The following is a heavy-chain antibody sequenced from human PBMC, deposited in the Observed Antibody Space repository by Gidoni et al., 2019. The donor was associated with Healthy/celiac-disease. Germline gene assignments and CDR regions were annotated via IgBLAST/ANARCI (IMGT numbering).Heavy chain of an antibody. CDR3: ATSNSSSWYLDAFDI. CDR1: GGSISSSSYY. D-gene: IGHD6-13*01. CDR2: IYYSGST. J-gene: IGHJ3*02. Sequence: QLQLQESGPGLVKPSETLSLTCTVSGGSISSSSYYWGWIRQPPGKGLEWIGSIYYSGSTYYNPSLKSRVTISVDTSKNQFSLKLSSVTAADTAVYYCATSNSSSWYLDAFDIWGQGTMVTVSS. V-gene: IGHV4-39*01.